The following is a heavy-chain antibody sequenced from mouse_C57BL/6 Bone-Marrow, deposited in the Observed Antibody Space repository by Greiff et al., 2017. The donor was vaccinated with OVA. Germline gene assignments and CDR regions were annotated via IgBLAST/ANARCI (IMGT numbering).Heavy chain of an antibody. J-gene: IGHJ1*03. Sequence: EVMLVESGGGLVKPGGSLKLSCAASGFTFSSYAMSWVRQTPEKRLEWVATISDGGSYTYYPDNVKGRFTISRDNAKNNLYLQMSHLKSEDTAMYYCARDQNYGSSYVYFDVWGTGTTVTVSS. D-gene: IGHD1-1*01. CDR2: ISDGGSYT. CDR3: ARDQNYGSSYVYFDV. V-gene: IGHV5-4*01. CDR1: GFTFSSYA.